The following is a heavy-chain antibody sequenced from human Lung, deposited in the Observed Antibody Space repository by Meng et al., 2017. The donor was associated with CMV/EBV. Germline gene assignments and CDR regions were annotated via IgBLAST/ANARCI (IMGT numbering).Heavy chain of an antibody. V-gene: IGHV4-59*01. D-gene: IGHD1-1*01. J-gene: IGHJ3*02. CDR2: ISYTGYI. CDR1: GASISANY. CDR3: AGPDDMGSSPHDPFDI. Sequence: SXTLSLTCTVSGASISANYWSWSRRPPGKGLEYIGSISYTGYIEYNPSLKGRVAISLDTSKNQFSLKLASVTAADTAMYYCAGPDDMGSSPHDPFDIWGQGTXVTCSS.